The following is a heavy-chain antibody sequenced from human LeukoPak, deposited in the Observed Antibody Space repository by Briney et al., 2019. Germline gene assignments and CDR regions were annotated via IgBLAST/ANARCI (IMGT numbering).Heavy chain of an antibody. CDR1: GFTFSSYA. CDR2: IWSDGSHK. V-gene: IGHV3-33*08. CDR3: TRGQTTYCDY. D-gene: IGHD1-7*01. Sequence: GGSLRLSCAASGFTFSSYAMSWVRQAPGKGLEWVAVIWSDGSHKFYTDSVKGRFTISRDNSENTLYLQMSSLRVEDTAVYYCTRGQTTYCDYWGQGTLVTVSS. J-gene: IGHJ4*02.